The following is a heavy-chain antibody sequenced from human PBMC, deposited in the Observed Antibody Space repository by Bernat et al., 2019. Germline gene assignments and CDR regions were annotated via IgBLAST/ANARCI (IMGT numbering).Heavy chain of an antibody. CDR1: GFTFSSYG. J-gene: IGHJ4*02. D-gene: IGHD3-16*02. Sequence: QVQLVESGGGVVQPGRSLRLSCAASGFTFSSYGMHWVRQAPGKGLEWVAVISYDGSNKYYADSVKGRFTISRDNSKNTLYLQMNSLRAEDTAVYYCGWSYRSDIYWGQGTLVTVSS. CDR2: ISYDGSNK. V-gene: IGHV3-30*03. CDR3: GWSYRSDIY.